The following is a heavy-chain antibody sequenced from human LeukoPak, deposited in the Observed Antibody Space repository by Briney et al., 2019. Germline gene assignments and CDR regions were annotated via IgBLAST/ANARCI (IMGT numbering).Heavy chain of an antibody. Sequence: GGSLRLSCAASGFTFSSYSMNWVRQAPGKGLEWVSSISSSSSYIYYADSVKGRFTISRDNAKNSLYLQMNSLRAEDTAVYYCARERTETVAGFDYWGQGTLVTVSS. CDR1: GFTFSSYS. V-gene: IGHV3-21*01. CDR3: ARERTETVAGFDY. J-gene: IGHJ4*02. CDR2: ISSSSSYI. D-gene: IGHD1-1*01.